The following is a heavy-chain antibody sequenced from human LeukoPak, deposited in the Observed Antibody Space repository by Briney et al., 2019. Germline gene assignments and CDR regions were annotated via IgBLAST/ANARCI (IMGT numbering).Heavy chain of an antibody. D-gene: IGHD1-26*01. CDR1: GGSISSSSYY. V-gene: IGHV4-39*01. Sequence: SETLSLTCTVSGGSISSSSYYWGWIRQPPGKGLEWIGSIYYSGSTYYNPSLKSRVTISVDTSKNQFSLKLSSVTAADTAVYYCLWELLDMGDYWGQGTLVTVSS. J-gene: IGHJ4*02. CDR2: IYYSGST. CDR3: LWELLDMGDY.